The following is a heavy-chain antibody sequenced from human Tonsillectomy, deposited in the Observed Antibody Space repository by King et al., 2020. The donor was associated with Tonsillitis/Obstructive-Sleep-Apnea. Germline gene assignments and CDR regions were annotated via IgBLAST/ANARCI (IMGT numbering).Heavy chain of an antibody. J-gene: IGHJ3*02. CDR1: GFTVSSNF. Sequence: VQLVQSGGGLVQPGGSLSLSCAASGFTVSSNFMSWVRQAPGKGLEWGSVIYIGGSTYYADSVKGRFTISRHNSKNTLYLQMNSRRFEDTAVYYCARGVVRGDFGVVNGAFDIWGQGTRVTVSS. CDR3: ARGVVRGDFGVVNGAFDI. V-gene: IGHV3-53*04. D-gene: IGHD3-3*01. CDR2: IYIGGST.